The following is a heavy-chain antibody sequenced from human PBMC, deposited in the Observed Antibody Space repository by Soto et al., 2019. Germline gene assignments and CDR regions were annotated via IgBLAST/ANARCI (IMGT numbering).Heavy chain of an antibody. CDR3: AKAGGLRSSWLNFDY. CDR2: ISGSGGST. Sequence: GGSLRLSCAASGFTFSSYAMSWVRQAPGKGLEWVSAISGSGGSTYYADSVKGRFTISRDNSKNTLYLQMNSLRAEDTAVYYCAKAGGLRSSWLNFDYCGQGTLVTVSS. D-gene: IGHD6-13*01. J-gene: IGHJ4*02. V-gene: IGHV3-23*01. CDR1: GFTFSSYA.